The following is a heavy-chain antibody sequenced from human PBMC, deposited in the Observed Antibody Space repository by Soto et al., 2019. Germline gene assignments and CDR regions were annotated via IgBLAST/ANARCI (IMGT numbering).Heavy chain of an antibody. Sequence: SETLSLTCSVSGSYITSGDYLWTWIRQAPGKGLEWIGYISHSETTYYSPALKNRIIISSDFSMNQFSLRLNSVTAADTAVYFCAGFGVGDRDDKWGQGTLVTVSS. CDR3: AGFGVGDRDDK. CDR1: GSYITSGDYL. V-gene: IGHV4-30-4*01. D-gene: IGHD2-8*01. J-gene: IGHJ4*02. CDR2: ISHSETT.